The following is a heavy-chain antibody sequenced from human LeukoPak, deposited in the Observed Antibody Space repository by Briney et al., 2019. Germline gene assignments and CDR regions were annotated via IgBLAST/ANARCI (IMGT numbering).Heavy chain of an antibody. Sequence: GGSLRLSCAASGVTFSSYAMHWVRQAPGKGLEYVSAISSNEGSTYYANSVKGRFTISRDNSKNTLYLQMGRLRAEDMAVYYCARGFTDNYDILTGYDMDVWGQGTTVTVSS. CDR3: ARGFTDNYDILTGYDMDV. J-gene: IGHJ6*02. CDR1: GVTFSSYA. D-gene: IGHD3-9*01. CDR2: ISSNEGST. V-gene: IGHV3-64*01.